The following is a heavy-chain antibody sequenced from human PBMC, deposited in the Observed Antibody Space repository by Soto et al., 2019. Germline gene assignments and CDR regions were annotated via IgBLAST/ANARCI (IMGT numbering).Heavy chain of an antibody. D-gene: IGHD4-17*01. CDR2: IYWNDDK. CDR1: GFSLNSRGVG. CDR3: AHLPYGDYDNWLDP. J-gene: IGHJ5*02. Sequence: QITLKESGPTLVKPTQTLTLTCSFSGFSLNSRGVGVAWIRQPPGKALEWLALIYWNDDKRYSPSLKSRLTITKDTSKDQVVLSMTNMAPVDTATYYCAHLPYGDYDNWLDPWSQGTLVTVSS. V-gene: IGHV2-5*01.